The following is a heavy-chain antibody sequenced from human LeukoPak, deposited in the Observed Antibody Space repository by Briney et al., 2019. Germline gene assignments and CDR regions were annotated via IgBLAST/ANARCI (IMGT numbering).Heavy chain of an antibody. J-gene: IGHJ4*02. CDR3: AKVGLLWFGELSY. Sequence: GGSLRLSCAASGFTFSSYAMSWVRQAPGKGLEWVSAISGSGGSTYYADSVKGRFTISRDNSKNTLYLQMNSLRAEDTAVHYCAKVGLLWFGELSYWGQGTLVTVSS. CDR2: ISGSGGST. CDR1: GFTFSSYA. V-gene: IGHV3-23*01. D-gene: IGHD3-10*01.